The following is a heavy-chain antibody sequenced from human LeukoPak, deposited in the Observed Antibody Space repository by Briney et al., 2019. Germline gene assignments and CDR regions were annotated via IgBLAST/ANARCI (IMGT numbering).Heavy chain of an antibody. V-gene: IGHV4-34*01. CDR1: GGSFSGYY. Sequence: SETLSLTCAVYGGSFSGYYWGWIRQPPGKGLEWIGEINHSGSTNYNPSLKSRVTISVDTSKNQFSLKLSSVTAADTAVYYCARQYSDILTGYHRGELYWYFDLWGRGTLVTVSS. D-gene: IGHD3-9*01. J-gene: IGHJ2*01. CDR3: ARQYSDILTGYHRGELYWYFDL. CDR2: INHSGST.